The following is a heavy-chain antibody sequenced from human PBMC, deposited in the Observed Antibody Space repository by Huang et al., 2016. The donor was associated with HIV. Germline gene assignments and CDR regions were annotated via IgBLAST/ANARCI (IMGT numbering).Heavy chain of an antibody. V-gene: IGHV3-9*01. J-gene: IGHJ4*02. Sequence: EVQLEEFGGRLGQPGRSLRLSCATYGFKFDDYAMHWFRQGPGGGLEWVAGISGNRCDILYADSVRGRFAISRDNAVKSLYLQMDSLRREDTALYYCVKDRRMRGSGWTFFDNWGQGTLVDVAS. CDR2: ISGNRCDI. D-gene: IGHD6-19*01. CDR1: GFKFDDYA. CDR3: VKDRRMRGSGWTFFDN.